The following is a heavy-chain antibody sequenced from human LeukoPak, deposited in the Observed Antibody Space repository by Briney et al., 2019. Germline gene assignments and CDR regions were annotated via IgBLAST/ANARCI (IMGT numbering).Heavy chain of an antibody. CDR3: ARAPPVGAGDY. D-gene: IGHD1-26*01. CDR2: INPSGGST. CDR1: GYTFTSYY. J-gene: IGHJ4*02. Sequence: ASVKVSCKASGYTFTSYYMHWVRQAPGQGPEWMGIINPSGGSTSYAQKFQGRVTMTRDTSTSTVYMELSSLRSEDTAVYYCARAPPVGAGDYWGQGTLVTVSS. V-gene: IGHV1-46*01.